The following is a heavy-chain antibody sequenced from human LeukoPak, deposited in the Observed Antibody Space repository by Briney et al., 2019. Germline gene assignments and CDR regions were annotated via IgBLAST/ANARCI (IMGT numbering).Heavy chain of an antibody. Sequence: SETLSLTCTVSGGSISSGSYYWGWIRQPPGKGLEWIGSIYYSGSTYYNPSLKSRVTISVDTSKNQFSLKLSSVTAADTAVYYCARRIDCSGGSCYWEYFDYWGQGTLVTVSS. J-gene: IGHJ4*02. V-gene: IGHV4-39*01. D-gene: IGHD2-15*01. CDR1: GGSISSGSYY. CDR2: IYYSGST. CDR3: ARRIDCSGGSCYWEYFDY.